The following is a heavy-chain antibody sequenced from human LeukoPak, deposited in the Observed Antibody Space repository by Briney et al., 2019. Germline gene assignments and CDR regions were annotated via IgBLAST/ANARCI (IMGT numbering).Heavy chain of an antibody. CDR3: ARRGAPSKFYYFDS. V-gene: IGHV4-34*01. CDR2: INHSGST. Sequence: PSETLSLTCAVYGGSFSGYYWSWIRQPPGKGLEWIGEINHSGSTNYNASLKSRVTISADTSKNTFSLKLSSLTAADTAVYFCARRGAPSKFYYFDSWGQGTLVTVSS. CDR1: GGSFSGYY. D-gene: IGHD1-26*01. J-gene: IGHJ4*02.